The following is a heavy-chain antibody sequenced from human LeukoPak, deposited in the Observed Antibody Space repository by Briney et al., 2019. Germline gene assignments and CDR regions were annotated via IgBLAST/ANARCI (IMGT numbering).Heavy chain of an antibody. V-gene: IGHV1-18*01. Sequence: ASAKVSCTAPGYTFTSYGISWVRQAPGQGLEWMGWISAYNGNTNYAQKLQGRVTMTTDTSTSTAYMELRSLRSDDTAVYYCARVSQLPFDYWGQGTLVTVSS. J-gene: IGHJ4*02. CDR1: GYTFTSYG. D-gene: IGHD2-2*01. CDR3: ARVSQLPFDY. CDR2: ISAYNGNT.